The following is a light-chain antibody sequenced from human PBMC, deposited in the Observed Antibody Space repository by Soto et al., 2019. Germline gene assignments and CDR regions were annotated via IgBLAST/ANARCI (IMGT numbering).Light chain of an antibody. V-gene: IGLV2-11*01. J-gene: IGLJ3*02. CDR2: DVS. CDR3: CSYAGSYTGV. CDR1: YNY. Sequence: QSVLTQPRSVSGSPGQSVTISCTGTYNYVSWYQQHPGKAPKLMIYDVSKRPSGVPDRFSGSKFGNTASLTISGLQAEDEADYYCCSYAGSYTGVFGGGTKVTVL.